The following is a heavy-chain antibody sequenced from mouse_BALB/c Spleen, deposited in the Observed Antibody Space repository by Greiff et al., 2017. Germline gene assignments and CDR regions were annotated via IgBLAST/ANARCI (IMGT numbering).Heavy chain of an antibody. CDR2: INPSTGYT. V-gene: IGHV1-7*01. CDR3: ARGGWYDADWFAY. J-gene: IGHJ3*01. D-gene: IGHD2-14*01. Sequence: QVQLQQSGAELAKPGASVKMSCKASGYTFTSYWMHWVKQRPGQGLEWIGYINPSTGYTEYNQKFKDKATLTADKSSSTAYMQLSSLTSEDSAVYYCARGGWYDADWFAYWGQGTLVTVSA. CDR1: GYTFTSYW.